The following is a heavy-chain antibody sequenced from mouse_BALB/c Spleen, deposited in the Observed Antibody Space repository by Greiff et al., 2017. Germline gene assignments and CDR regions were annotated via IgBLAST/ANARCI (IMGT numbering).Heavy chain of an antibody. CDR1: GFTFSNYW. Sequence: EVKLVESGGGLVQPGGSMKLSCVASGFTFSNYWMNWVRQSPEKGLEWVAEIRLKSNNYATHYAESVKGRFTISRDDSKSSVYLQMNNLRAEDTGIYYCTRIYDGYYGFDYWGQGTTLTVSS. J-gene: IGHJ2*01. D-gene: IGHD2-3*01. V-gene: IGHV6-6*02. CDR3: TRIYDGYYGFDY. CDR2: IRLKSNNYAT.